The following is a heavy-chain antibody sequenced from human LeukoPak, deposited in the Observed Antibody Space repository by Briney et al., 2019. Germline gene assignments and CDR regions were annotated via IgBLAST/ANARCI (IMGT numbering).Heavy chain of an antibody. CDR1: GYSFTSYW. J-gene: IGHJ4*02. Sequence: RASVKISCTGSGYSFTSYWIAWVRQMPGEGLEWMGIIYPGGSDTRYSPSFQGQVTISADKSISTAYLQWSSLKASDAAMYYCARLAYGSTWYKDYWGQGTLVTVSS. CDR2: IYPGGSDT. CDR3: ARLAYGSTWYKDY. D-gene: IGHD6-13*01. V-gene: IGHV5-51*01.